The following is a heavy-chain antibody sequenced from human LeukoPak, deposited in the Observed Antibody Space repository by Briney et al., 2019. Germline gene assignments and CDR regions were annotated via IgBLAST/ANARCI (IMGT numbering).Heavy chain of an antibody. CDR1: GFDFNTFG. CDR2: ISWDGSDK. CDR3: GKGPGYSVYDNLPHH. V-gene: IGHV3-30*18. J-gene: IGHJ5*02. Sequence: PGGSLRLSCVASGFDFNTFGMHWVRQAPDTGLEWVAVISWDGSDKYYADSVKGRFTISRDNSKNTLYLQMDSLRPDDTAVYYCGKGPGYSVYDNLPHHWGQGTLVTVSS. D-gene: IGHD5/OR15-5a*01.